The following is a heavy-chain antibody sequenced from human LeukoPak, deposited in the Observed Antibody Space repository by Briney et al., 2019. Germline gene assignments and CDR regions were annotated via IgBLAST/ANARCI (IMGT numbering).Heavy chain of an antibody. CDR1: GFTFSSYS. V-gene: IGHV3-21*01. CDR2: ISSSSSYI. CDR3: ARPRGGGATTYFDY. J-gene: IGHJ4*02. D-gene: IGHD1-26*01. Sequence: PGGSLRLSWAASGFTFSSYSMNWVRQAPGEGLEWVSSISSSSSYIYYADSVKGRYTISRDNAKNSLYLQMNSLRAEDTAVYYFARPRGGGATTYFDYWGQGTLVTVSS.